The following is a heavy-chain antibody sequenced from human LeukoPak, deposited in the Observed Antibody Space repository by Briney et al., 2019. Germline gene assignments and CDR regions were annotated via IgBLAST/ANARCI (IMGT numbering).Heavy chain of an antibody. J-gene: IGHJ3*02. CDR1: GGTFNNYA. CDR3: ARATQRLPTIMIDAFDI. D-gene: IGHD5-24*01. CDR2: LIPLFGTP. Sequence: ASVKVSCKASGGTFNNYAINWVRQAPGQGLEWVGRLIPLFGTPNYAQKFQGKVTITADESTSTFYMDLSGLRSEDTAVYYCARATQRLPTIMIDAFDIWGQGTRVTVSS. V-gene: IGHV1-69*13.